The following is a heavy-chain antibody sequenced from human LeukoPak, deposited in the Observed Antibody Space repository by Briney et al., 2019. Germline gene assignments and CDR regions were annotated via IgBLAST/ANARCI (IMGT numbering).Heavy chain of an antibody. J-gene: IGHJ3*01. V-gene: IGHV4-38-2*02. D-gene: IGHD1-26*01. CDR1: GFSITSGYF. CDR2: IFHNGDK. CDR3: ARGGGTDRTIQWGAFDF. Sequence: PSETLSLTCSVSGFSITSGYFWGCIRLSPGKGPQWIANIFHNGDKYYTPSLTSRVSISVDTSKNQFSLKLNSVTAADTAVYYCARGGGTDRTIQWGAFDFWGPGSSVIVPS.